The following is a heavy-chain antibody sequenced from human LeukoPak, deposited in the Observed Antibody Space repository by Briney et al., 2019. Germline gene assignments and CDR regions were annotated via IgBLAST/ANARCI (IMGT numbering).Heavy chain of an antibody. Sequence: GGSLRLSCAASGFTFSSYEMNWVRQAPGKGLEWVSYISSSGSTIYYADSVKGRFTISRDNAKNSLYLQMNSLRAEDTAVYYCARESMAVATSWGQGTLVTVSS. CDR1: GFTFSSYE. V-gene: IGHV3-48*03. CDR2: ISSSGSTI. D-gene: IGHD6-19*01. J-gene: IGHJ4*02. CDR3: ARESMAVATS.